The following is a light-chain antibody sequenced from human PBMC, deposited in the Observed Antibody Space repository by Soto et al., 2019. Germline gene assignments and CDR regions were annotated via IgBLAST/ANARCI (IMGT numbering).Light chain of an antibody. J-gene: IGKJ2*01. V-gene: IGKV3-20*01. CDR3: LQHNSYPYT. CDR2: GAS. CDR1: QSVSSNY. Sequence: EIVVTQSPGTLSLSPGEGATLSCRASQSVSSNYLAWYQQKPGQAPRLLIYGASNRATGIPDRFSGSGSGTEFTLTISRLEPEDFATYYCLQHNSYPYTFGQGTKLEIK.